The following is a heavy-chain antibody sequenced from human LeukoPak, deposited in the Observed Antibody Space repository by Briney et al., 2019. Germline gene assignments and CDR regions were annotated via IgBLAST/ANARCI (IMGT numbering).Heavy chain of an antibody. Sequence: GASVKVSCKASGGTFSCYATSWGGRAPGQGMDWMGWSNPNSVGTNYAQKCQGRVTMTRDTSITTAYMGLSRLRSDDTAVYYCARAHERQLWSSGVDYWGQGTLVT. CDR3: ARAHERQLWSSGVDY. V-gene: IGHV1-2*02. J-gene: IGHJ4*02. CDR2: SNPNSVGT. CDR1: GGTFSCYA. D-gene: IGHD5-18*01.